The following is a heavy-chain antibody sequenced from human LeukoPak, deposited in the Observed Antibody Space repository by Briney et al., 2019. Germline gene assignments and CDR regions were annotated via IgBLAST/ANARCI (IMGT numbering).Heavy chain of an antibody. D-gene: IGHD3-10*01. Sequence: PSETLSLTCTVSGVSISSYYWNWIRQPPGKGLEWIGYIYYSGSTNYNPSLKSRVTISVDTSKNQFSLKLSSVTAADTVVYYCVSGRGGFDFWGQGTLVTVSS. CDR2: IYYSGST. CDR3: VSGRGGFDF. V-gene: IGHV4-59*08. CDR1: GVSISSYY. J-gene: IGHJ4*02.